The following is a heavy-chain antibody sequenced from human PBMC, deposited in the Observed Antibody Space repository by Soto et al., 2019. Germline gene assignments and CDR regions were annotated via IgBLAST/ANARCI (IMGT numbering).Heavy chain of an antibody. Sequence: SETLSLTCTVSGGSISSDDYYWSWIRQPPGKGLEWIGYIYYSGRTAYNPSLKSRLIISIDTSKNQFSLNLSSMSATDTAVYYCARELSNSPDYFDVSGQGTLVTVSS. D-gene: IGHD6-6*01. J-gene: IGHJ4*02. CDR2: IYYSGRT. CDR1: GGSISSDDYY. V-gene: IGHV4-30-4*01. CDR3: ARELSNSPDYFDV.